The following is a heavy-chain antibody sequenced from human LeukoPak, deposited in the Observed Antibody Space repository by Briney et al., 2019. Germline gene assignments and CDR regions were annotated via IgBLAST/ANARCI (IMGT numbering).Heavy chain of an antibody. CDR3: ARGMSTGEY. Sequence: GGSLRLYCAASGFTFSSYWMSWVRQPPGKGLEWVANINQDGSEKYYVDSVKGRFTISRDNAKNSLYLQMNSLRAEDTAVYYCARGMSTGEYWGQGTLVTVSS. CDR2: INQDGSEK. J-gene: IGHJ4*02. D-gene: IGHD3-16*01. CDR1: GFTFSSYW. V-gene: IGHV3-7*04.